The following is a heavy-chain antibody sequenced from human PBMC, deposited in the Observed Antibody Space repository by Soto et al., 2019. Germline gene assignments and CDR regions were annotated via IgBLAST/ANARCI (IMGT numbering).Heavy chain of an antibody. CDR1: GFTFSRYG. Sequence: QLVESGGGVVQPGRSRRLACAASGFTFSRYGMHWARQAPGKGLEWVAAIWYDGSNKYYVDSVKGRFTISRDNSKNTMYLQMNSLRAEDTAVYFCARDFCDGGTCYLGLNWYFDVWGRGTLVSVSS. CDR2: IWYDGSNK. D-gene: IGHD2-21*01. V-gene: IGHV3-33*01. CDR3: ARDFCDGGTCYLGLNWYFDV. J-gene: IGHJ2*01.